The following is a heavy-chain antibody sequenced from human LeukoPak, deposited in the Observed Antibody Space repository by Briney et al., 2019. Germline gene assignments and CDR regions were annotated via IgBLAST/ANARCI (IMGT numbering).Heavy chain of an antibody. Sequence: PSETLSLTCTVSGGSLSSYYWSWIRQPPGKAPEWIGRIYSSGIINYNPSLKSRVTMSLDNSKNQLSLKLSYVTAADTAVYYCARDTGKSGYPDYWGQGTLVTVSS. V-gene: IGHV4-4*07. J-gene: IGHJ4*02. CDR3: ARDTGKSGYPDY. CDR1: GGSLSSYY. CDR2: IYSSGII. D-gene: IGHD3-3*01.